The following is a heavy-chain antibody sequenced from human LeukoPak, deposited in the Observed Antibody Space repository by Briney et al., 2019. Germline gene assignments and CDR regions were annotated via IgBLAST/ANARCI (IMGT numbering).Heavy chain of an antibody. V-gene: IGHV3-21*01. Sequence: GGSLRLSCAASGFTFSSYNMNWVRQAPGKGLEWVSSITSSSTYIYYADSVRGRFTISRDNVKNSLYLQMNSLRAEDTAVYYCARRVYSSSWYDPYSQPNWFDPWGQGTLVTVSS. J-gene: IGHJ5*02. CDR1: GFTFSSYN. D-gene: IGHD6-13*01. CDR2: ITSSSTYI. CDR3: ARRVYSSSWYDPYSQPNWFDP.